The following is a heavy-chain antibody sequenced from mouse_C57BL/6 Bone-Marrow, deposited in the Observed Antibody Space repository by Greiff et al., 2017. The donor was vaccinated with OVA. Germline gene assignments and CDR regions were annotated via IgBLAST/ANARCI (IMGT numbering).Heavy chain of an antibody. CDR1: GFTFNDYY. D-gene: IGHD1-1*01. Sequence: EVQLMESGAELVKPGASVQLSCTASGFTFNDYYMHWVKQRTEQGLEWIGRIDPEDGETKYAPKFQGKATITADTSSNTAYLQLSGLTSEDTAVYYCAFFYYGSSFADWGQGTLVTVSA. CDR3: AFFYYGSSFAD. CDR2: IDPEDGET. V-gene: IGHV14-2*01. J-gene: IGHJ3*01.